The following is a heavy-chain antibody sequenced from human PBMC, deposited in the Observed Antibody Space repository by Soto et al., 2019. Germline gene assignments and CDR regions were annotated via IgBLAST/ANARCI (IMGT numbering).Heavy chain of an antibody. CDR1: GFTFSSYG. D-gene: IGHD2-15*01. J-gene: IGHJ3*02. V-gene: IGHV3-33*01. CDR2: IWYDGSNK. Sequence: QVQLVESGGGVVQPGRSLRLSCAASGFTFSSYGMHWVRQAPGKGLEWVAVIWYDGSNKYYADSVKGRFTISRDNSKNTLYLQMNSLRAEDTAVYYCAREPGLGYCSGGSCYFAAFDIWGQGTMVTVSS. CDR3: AREPGLGYCSGGSCYFAAFDI.